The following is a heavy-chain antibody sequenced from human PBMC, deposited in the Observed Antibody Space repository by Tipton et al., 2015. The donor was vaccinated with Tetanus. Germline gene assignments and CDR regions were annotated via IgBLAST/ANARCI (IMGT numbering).Heavy chain of an antibody. CDR1: GFTFSSYA. Sequence: SLRLSCAASGFTFSSYAMSWVRQAPGKGLEWVSAISGSGGSTYYADSVKGRFTISRDNSKNTPYLQMNSLRAEDTAVYYCAKQGYCSGGSCYTYYYYGMDVWGQGTTVTVSS. CDR2: ISGSGGST. D-gene: IGHD2-15*01. V-gene: IGHV3-23*01. CDR3: AKQGYCSGGSCYTYYYYGMDV. J-gene: IGHJ6*02.